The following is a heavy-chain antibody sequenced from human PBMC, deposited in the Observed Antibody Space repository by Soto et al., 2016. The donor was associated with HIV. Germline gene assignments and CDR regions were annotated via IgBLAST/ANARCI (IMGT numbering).Heavy chain of an antibody. CDR3: ARVPRGYPYGLDY. Sequence: QVQLVQSGAEAKKPGASVKISCKASGYTFSGYYIYWVRQAPGQGLEWMGWINPNSGGTNYAQKFQGRVTMTRDTSISTAYMELSRLRSDDTAVYYCARVPRGYPYGLDYWDQGTLVTVSS. J-gene: IGHJ4*02. CDR1: GYTFSGYY. V-gene: IGHV1-2*02. D-gene: IGHD5-18*01. CDR2: INPNSGGT.